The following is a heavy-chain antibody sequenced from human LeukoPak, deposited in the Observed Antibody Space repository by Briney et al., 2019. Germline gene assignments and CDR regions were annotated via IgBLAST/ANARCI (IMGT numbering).Heavy chain of an antibody. D-gene: IGHD3-10*01. CDR3: ARVGLGGYYYYYYLDV. Sequence: SATLSLTCSVSGGSISSGGYYWSWIRQHPGKGLEWIGYIYYSGSTYDNPSLKSRVTISVDTSKNQFSLKLSSVTAADTAVYYCARVGLGGYYYYYYLDVWGKGTTVTVSS. CDR2: IYYSGST. J-gene: IGHJ6*03. V-gene: IGHV4-31*03. CDR1: GGSISSGGYY.